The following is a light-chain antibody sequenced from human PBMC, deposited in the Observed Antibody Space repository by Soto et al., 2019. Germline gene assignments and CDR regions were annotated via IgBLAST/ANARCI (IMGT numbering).Light chain of an antibody. CDR1: SSDIGNYNY. CDR3: CSYAGSVIFV. CDR2: DVS. Sequence: QSVLTQPRSVSGSPGQSVTISCTGTSSDIGNYNYVSWYQQYPGKAPKLIIYDVSKRPSGIPDRFFGSKFGNTASLTISGLQAEDEADYYCCSYAGSVIFVFGTGTK. V-gene: IGLV2-11*01. J-gene: IGLJ1*01.